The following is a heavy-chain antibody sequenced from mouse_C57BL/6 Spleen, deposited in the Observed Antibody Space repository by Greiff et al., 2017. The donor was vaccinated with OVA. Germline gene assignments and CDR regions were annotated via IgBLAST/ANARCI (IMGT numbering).Heavy chain of an antibody. V-gene: IGHV1-15*01. CDR3: TRRDLSGYYYGSGPFAY. D-gene: IGHD1-1*01. CDR2: IDPETGGT. Sequence: QVQLQQSGAELVRPGASVTLSCKASGYTFTDYEMHWVKQTPVHGLEWIGAIDPETGGTAYNQKFKGKAILTADKSSSTAYMELRSLTSEDSAVYYCTRRDLSGYYYGSGPFAYWGQGTLVTVSA. CDR1: GYTFTDYE. J-gene: IGHJ3*01.